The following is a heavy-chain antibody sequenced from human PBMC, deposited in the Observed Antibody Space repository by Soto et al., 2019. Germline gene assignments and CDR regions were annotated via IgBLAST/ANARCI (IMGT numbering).Heavy chain of an antibody. CDR2: INPGDSDI. D-gene: IGHD4-4*01. CDR1: GYSFTTHW. V-gene: IGHV5-51*01. J-gene: IGHJ6*02. Sequence: PGESLKISCKASGYSFTTHWIAWVRQMPGKGLEWMGIINPGDSDIRYSPSFQGQVTISADNSISTAYLRWSSLKASDTAMYYCARHEQFYYYYYGMDVWGQGTAVTVSS. CDR3: ARHEQFYYYYYGMDV.